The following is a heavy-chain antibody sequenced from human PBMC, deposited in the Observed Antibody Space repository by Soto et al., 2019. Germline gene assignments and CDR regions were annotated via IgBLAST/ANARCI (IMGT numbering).Heavy chain of an antibody. CDR1: GFTFSSYA. V-gene: IGHV3-23*01. J-gene: IGHJ3*02. D-gene: IGHD6-19*01. CDR3: AKTATGWFRAFDI. CDR2: ISGSGGTT. Sequence: EVQLLESGGGLVQPGGSLRLSCAASGFTFSSYAMSWVRQAPGKGLAWVSAISGSGGTTYYADSVKGRFTFSRDNSKNTLYLQMNSLRAEDTAVYYCAKTATGWFRAFDIWGQGTMVTVSS.